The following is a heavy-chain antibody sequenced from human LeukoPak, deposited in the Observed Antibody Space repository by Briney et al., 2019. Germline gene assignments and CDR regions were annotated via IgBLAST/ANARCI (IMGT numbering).Heavy chain of an antibody. D-gene: IGHD6-19*01. Sequence: SETLSLTCTVSGGSISSYYWSWIRQPAGKGLEWIGRIYTSRTTNYNPSLKRRVTMSIDTSKNQFSLKLSSVTAAGTAVYYCAREEYSSGWYSYYFDYWGQGTLVTVSS. CDR2: IYTSRTT. CDR1: GGSISSYY. CDR3: AREEYSSGWYSYYFDY. J-gene: IGHJ4*02. V-gene: IGHV4-4*07.